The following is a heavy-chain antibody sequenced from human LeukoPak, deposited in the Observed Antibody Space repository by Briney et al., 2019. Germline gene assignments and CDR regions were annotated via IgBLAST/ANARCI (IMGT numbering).Heavy chain of an antibody. CDR2: ISSSSSYI. CDR3: VKEVGAAVGRSSFDY. CDR1: GFTFSSYS. V-gene: IGHV3-21*04. J-gene: IGHJ4*02. Sequence: GGSLRLSCAASGFTFSSYSMNWVRQAPGKGLERVSSISSSSSYIYYADSVKGRFTISRDNAKNSLYLQMNSLRAEDTALYYCVKEVGAAVGRSSFDYWGQGTLVTVSS. D-gene: IGHD6-13*01.